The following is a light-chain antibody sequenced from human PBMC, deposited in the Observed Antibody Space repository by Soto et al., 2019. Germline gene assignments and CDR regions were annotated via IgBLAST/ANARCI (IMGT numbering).Light chain of an antibody. CDR2: TAS. V-gene: IGKV1-17*03. Sequence: DIRMTQSPSAMSASVGDRVTITCRASQGISHYVAWLQQKPGKVPKRLIYTASSLQSGVPSRFSGSGSETEITLTISSLQPEDFAPYYCRQHNSYPRTFGQGTKVEIK. J-gene: IGKJ1*01. CDR3: RQHNSYPRT. CDR1: QGISHY.